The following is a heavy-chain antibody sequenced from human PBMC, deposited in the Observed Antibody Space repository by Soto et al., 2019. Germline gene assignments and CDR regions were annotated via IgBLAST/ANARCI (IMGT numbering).Heavy chain of an antibody. V-gene: IGHV3-9*01. J-gene: IGHJ4*02. CDR3: AKGTGSY. CDR1: GFTFDDYA. CDR2: ISWNSGSI. D-gene: IGHD2-15*01. Sequence: EVQLVESGGGLVQPGRSLRLSCAASGFTFDDYAMHWVRQAPGKGLEWVSGISWNSGSIGYADSVKGRFTISRDNAKNSLYLQMNSLRAEDTALYYCAKGTGSYWGQGTLVTVSS.